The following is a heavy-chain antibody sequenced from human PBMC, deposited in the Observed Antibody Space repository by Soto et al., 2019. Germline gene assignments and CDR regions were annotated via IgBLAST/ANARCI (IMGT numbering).Heavy chain of an antibody. CDR1: GGSISSDYYY. CDR2: IYYSVRT. V-gene: IGHV4-30-4*01. J-gene: IGHJ4*02. Sequence: SETLSLTCTVSGGSISSDYYYCSWIRQPPGKGLEWIGYIYYSVRTDYNPSLRSRVTISVDKSKNQFSLKLSSVTAADTAVYYCARDPYYYDSRGFDYWGQGTMVTVSS. D-gene: IGHD3-22*01. CDR3: ARDPYYYDSRGFDY.